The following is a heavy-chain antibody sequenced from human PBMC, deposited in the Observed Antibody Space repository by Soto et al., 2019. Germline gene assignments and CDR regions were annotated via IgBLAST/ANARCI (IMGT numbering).Heavy chain of an antibody. V-gene: IGHV3-74*01. Sequence: HPGGSLRLSCAASGFTFSSYWMHWVRQAPGKGLVWVSRINSDGSSTSYADSVKGRFTISRDNAKNTLYLQMNSLRAEDTAVYYCARGELYSSGGDVFDYWGQGTLVTVSS. CDR3: ARGELYSSGGDVFDY. CDR1: GFTFSSYW. J-gene: IGHJ4*02. D-gene: IGHD6-19*01. CDR2: INSDGSST.